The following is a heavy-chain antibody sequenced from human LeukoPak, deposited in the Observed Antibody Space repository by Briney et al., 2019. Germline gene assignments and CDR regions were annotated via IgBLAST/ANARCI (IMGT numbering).Heavy chain of an antibody. CDR3: ARVRTPPNYYDSSLEAFDI. CDR2: INPSGGST. D-gene: IGHD3-22*01. Sequence: VASVKVSCKASGYTFTSYYMHWVRQAPGQGLEWMGIINPSGGSTSYAQKFQGRVTMTRDMSTSTVYMELSSLRSEDTAVYYCARVRTPPNYYDSSLEAFDIWGQGTMVTVSS. J-gene: IGHJ3*02. CDR1: GYTFTSYY. V-gene: IGHV1-46*01.